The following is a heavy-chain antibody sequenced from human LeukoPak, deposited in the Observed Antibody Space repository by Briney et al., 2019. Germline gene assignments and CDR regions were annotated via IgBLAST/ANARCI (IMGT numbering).Heavy chain of an antibody. CDR3: ARGRGSWYGVYFDY. CDR1: GFTFSSYG. D-gene: IGHD6-13*01. Sequence: GGSLRLSCAASGFTFSSYGMHWVRQAPGKGLEWVAVISYDGSNKYYADSVKGRFTISRDNSKNTLYLQMNSLRTEDTAVYYCARGRGSWYGVYFDYWGQGTLVTVSS. J-gene: IGHJ4*02. V-gene: IGHV3-30*03. CDR2: ISYDGSNK.